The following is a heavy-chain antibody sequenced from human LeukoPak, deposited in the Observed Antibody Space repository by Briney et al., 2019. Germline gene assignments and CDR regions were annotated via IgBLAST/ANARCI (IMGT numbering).Heavy chain of an antibody. CDR3: ARWGWQQSEFDY. V-gene: IGHV3-23*01. J-gene: IGHJ4*02. Sequence: GGSLRLSCAGSGFTFNNYAMSWVRQAPGEGLEWVSSISANDGSTRHADSVKGRFTISRDNSKNTLYLQMNSLRAEDTAVYYCARWGWQQSEFDYWGQGALVTVSS. D-gene: IGHD5-24*01. CDR2: ISANDGST. CDR1: GFTFNNYA.